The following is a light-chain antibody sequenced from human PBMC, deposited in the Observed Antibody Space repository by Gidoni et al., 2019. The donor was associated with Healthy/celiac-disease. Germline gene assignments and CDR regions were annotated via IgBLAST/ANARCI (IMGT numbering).Light chain of an antibody. Sequence: QSALTQPPSVSGSPGQPVTISCTGTSSDVGSYNRVSWYQQPPGTAPKLMPYEVSNRPSGVPDRFSGSKSGNTASLTISGLQAEDEADYYCSSYTSSSNVVFGGGTKLTVL. V-gene: IGLV2-18*02. CDR2: EVS. CDR3: SSYTSSSNVV. CDR1: SSDVGSYNR. J-gene: IGLJ2*01.